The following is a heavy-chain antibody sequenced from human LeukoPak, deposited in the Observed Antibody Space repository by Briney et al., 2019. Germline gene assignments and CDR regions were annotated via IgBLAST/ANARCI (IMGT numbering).Heavy chain of an antibody. V-gene: IGHV3-30*18. D-gene: IGHD1-26*01. CDR1: GFTFSSYG. CDR2: KSYDGSDK. Sequence: PGRSLRLSCAASGFTFSSYGMHWVRQAPGKGLEWVAVKSYDGSDKYFADSVKGRFTISRDNSKNTLYLQMNSLRAEDTAVYYCAKAPRPWVGGATGSRYYFHYWGQGTLVTVSS. J-gene: IGHJ4*02. CDR3: AKAPRPWVGGATGSRYYFHY.